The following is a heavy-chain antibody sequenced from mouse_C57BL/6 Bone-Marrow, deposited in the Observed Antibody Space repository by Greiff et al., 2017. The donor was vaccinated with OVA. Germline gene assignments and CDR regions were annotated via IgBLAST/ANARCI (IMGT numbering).Heavy chain of an antibody. J-gene: IGHJ1*03. CDR3: ARYSNYVWYFDV. Sequence: EVKLQESGPGLVKPSQSLSLTCSVTGYSITSGYYWNWIRQFPGNKLEWMGYISYDGSNNYNPSLKNRISITRDTSKNQFFLKLNSVTTEDTATYYCARYSNYVWYFDVWGTGTTVTVSS. CDR1: GYSITSGYY. CDR2: ISYDGSN. V-gene: IGHV3-6*01. D-gene: IGHD2-5*01.